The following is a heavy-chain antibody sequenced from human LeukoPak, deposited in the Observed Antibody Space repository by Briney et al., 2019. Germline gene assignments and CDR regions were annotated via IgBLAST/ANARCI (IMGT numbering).Heavy chain of an antibody. Sequence: SETLSLTCAVYGGSFSGYYWSWIRQPPGKGLEWIGEINHSGSTNYNPSLKSRVTISVDTSKNQFSLKLSSVTAADTAVYYCARVSYRYCSSTSCCKPHADYYYYYMDVWGKGTTVTVSS. J-gene: IGHJ6*03. V-gene: IGHV4-34*01. CDR3: ARVSYRYCSSTSCCKPHADYYYYYMDV. CDR2: INHSGST. CDR1: GGSFSGYY. D-gene: IGHD2-2*01.